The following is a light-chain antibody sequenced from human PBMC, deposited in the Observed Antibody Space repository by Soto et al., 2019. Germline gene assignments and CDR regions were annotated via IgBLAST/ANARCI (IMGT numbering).Light chain of an antibody. CDR3: QQFNIWPLWP. CDR2: AAS. V-gene: IGKV3-15*01. CDR1: QSVSSN. Sequence: TNSQGTLSLSPGERATLSCRASQSVSSNYITWYQQKPGQPPRLLIYAASTRATDVPARFSGGGSETEFTLTISSLQSEDFAVYFCQQFNIWPLWPFG. J-gene: IGKJ2*01.